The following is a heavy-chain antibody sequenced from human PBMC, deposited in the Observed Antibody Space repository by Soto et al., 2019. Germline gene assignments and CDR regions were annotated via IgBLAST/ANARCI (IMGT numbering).Heavy chain of an antibody. D-gene: IGHD5-12*01. CDR3: ARGYSGYDAALDY. CDR1: GGSMSSYY. J-gene: IGHJ4*01. Sequence: SETLSLTCTVSGGSMSSYYWTWIRQPPGKVLEWIGYIYNSERSNYSPSLKSRVTMSIDTSKNQFSLKLTSVTSADTAVYCCARGYSGYDAALDYWGQGTLVTVSS. CDR2: IYNSERS. V-gene: IGHV4-59*01.